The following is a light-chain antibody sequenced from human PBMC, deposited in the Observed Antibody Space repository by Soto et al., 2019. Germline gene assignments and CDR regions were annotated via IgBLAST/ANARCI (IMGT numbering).Light chain of an antibody. CDR3: QQYGNSPLT. CDR1: QSVNGNY. Sequence: EIVLTQSPGTLSLSPGERVTLSCRASQSVNGNYLGWYQQKPGQAPRLLIHGTSSRATGIPDRFSGSGSGTHFTLTISRLEPEDFAVYFCQQYGNSPLTFGGGTKVEIK. V-gene: IGKV3-20*01. CDR2: GTS. J-gene: IGKJ4*01.